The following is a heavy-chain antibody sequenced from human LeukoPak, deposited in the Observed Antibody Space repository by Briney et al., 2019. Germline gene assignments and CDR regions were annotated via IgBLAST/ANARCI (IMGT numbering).Heavy chain of an antibody. CDR3: VRRVRYFGQNDY. CDR1: GASMSDYY. CDR2: IYYTGST. Sequence: SETLSLTCTVSGASMSDYYWSWFRQPPGKGLEWIGYIYYTGSTNYNPSLKSRVTMSVDTSKNQISLKLSSVTAADSAVYYCVRRVRYFGQNDYWGQGTLVTVSS. J-gene: IGHJ4*02. D-gene: IGHD3-9*01. V-gene: IGHV4-59*08.